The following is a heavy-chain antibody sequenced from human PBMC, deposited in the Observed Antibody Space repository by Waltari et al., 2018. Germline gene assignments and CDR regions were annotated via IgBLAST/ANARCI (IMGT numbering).Heavy chain of an antibody. Sequence: QVQLQESGPGLVKPSQTLSLTCTVSGGSISSGSYYWSWIRQPAGKGLEWIGRIYTSGSTNYNPSLKRRVTISVDTSKNQFSLKLSSVTAADTAVYYCEREGPTHPPYFDYWGQGTLVTVSS. J-gene: IGHJ4*02. CDR2: IYTSGST. CDR1: GGSISSGSYY. CDR3: EREGPTHPPYFDY. D-gene: IGHD2-15*01. V-gene: IGHV4-61*02.